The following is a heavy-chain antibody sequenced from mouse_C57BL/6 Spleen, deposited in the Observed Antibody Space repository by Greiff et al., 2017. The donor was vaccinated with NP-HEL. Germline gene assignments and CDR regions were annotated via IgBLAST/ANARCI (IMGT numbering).Heavy chain of an antibody. CDR2: INYDGSST. CDR3: ARDPNYSNEDWYFDV. CDR1: GFTFSDYY. V-gene: IGHV5-16*01. D-gene: IGHD2-5*01. Sequence: EVQLVESEGGLVQPGSSMKLSCTASGFTFSDYYMAWVRQVPEKGLEWVANINYDGSSTYYLDSLKSRFIISRDNAKNILYLQMSSLKSEDTATYYCARDPNYSNEDWYFDVWGTRTTVTVSS. J-gene: IGHJ1*03.